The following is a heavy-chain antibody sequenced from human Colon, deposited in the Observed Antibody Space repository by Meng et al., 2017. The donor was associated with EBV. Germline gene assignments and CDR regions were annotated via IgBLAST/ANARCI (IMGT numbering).Heavy chain of an antibody. CDR3: ARGGGVIKGLVTWFDP. D-gene: IGHD2-8*01. Sequence: GPCLVESSDTSALPGGVYGGPLRCYYWSWNRQTPWKGLELIGEINHSGTINYNPSLRSRVTISVDRSNNQFSLRLSSVTAADTAVYYCARGGGVIKGLVTWFDPWDQGTLVTVSS. V-gene: IGHV4-34*01. CDR1: GGPLRCYY. J-gene: IGHJ5*02. CDR2: INHSGTI.